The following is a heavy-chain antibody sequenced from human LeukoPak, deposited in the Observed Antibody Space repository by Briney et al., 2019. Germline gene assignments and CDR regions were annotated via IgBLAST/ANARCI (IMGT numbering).Heavy chain of an antibody. J-gene: IGHJ4*02. CDR1: GFTFGSYA. V-gene: IGHV3-30-3*01. CDR3: AREEATYYYGSGSYSYFDY. Sequence: GGSLRLSCAASGFTFGSYAMHWVRQAPGKGLEWVAVISYDGSNKYYADSVKGRFTISRDNSKNTPYLQMNSLRAEDTAVYYCAREEATYYYGSGSYSYFDYWGQGSLVTVSS. CDR2: ISYDGSNK. D-gene: IGHD3-10*01.